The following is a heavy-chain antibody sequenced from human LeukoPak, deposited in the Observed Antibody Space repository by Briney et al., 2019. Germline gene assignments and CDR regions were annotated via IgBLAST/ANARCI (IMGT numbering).Heavy chain of an antibody. D-gene: IGHD6-13*01. CDR2: ISGSGGST. CDR3: AKERAAAVAFDI. V-gene: IGHV3-23*01. Sequence: GGSLRLSCAASGFAFSSYTMSWVRQAPGKGLEWVSAISGSGGSTYYADSVKGRFTISRDNSKNTLYLQMNSLRAEDTAVYYCAKERAAAVAFDIWGQGTMVTVSS. CDR1: GFAFSSYT. J-gene: IGHJ3*02.